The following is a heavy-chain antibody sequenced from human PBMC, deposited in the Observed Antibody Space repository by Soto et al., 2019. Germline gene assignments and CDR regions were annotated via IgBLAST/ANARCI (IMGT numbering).Heavy chain of an antibody. V-gene: IGHV4-34*01. CDR1: GGSFSGYY. CDR2: INHSGST. Sequence: QVQLQQWGAGLLKPSETLSLTCAVYGGSFSGYYWSWIRQPPGKGLEWIGEINHSGSTNYNPSLKSRVTISVDTSKNQFSLKLSSVTAADRAVYYCARRYCSGGSCYQAFDYWGQGTLVTVSS. J-gene: IGHJ4*02. D-gene: IGHD2-15*01. CDR3: ARRYCSGGSCYQAFDY.